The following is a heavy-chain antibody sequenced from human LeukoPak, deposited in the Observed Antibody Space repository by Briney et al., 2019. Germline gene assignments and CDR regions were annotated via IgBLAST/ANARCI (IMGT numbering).Heavy chain of an antibody. CDR3: ASSTYASGSYNPLAY. CDR2: INPNSGGT. V-gene: IGHV1-2*02. CDR1: GYXFTAYY. D-gene: IGHD3-10*01. Sequence: ASVKVSCKASGYXFTAYYIHWVRQAPGQGLEWMGWINPNSGGTNYAQKFQGRVTMTRDTSISTAYMELSRLRSDDTAVYYCASSTYASGSYNPLAYWGQGTLVTVSS. J-gene: IGHJ4*02.